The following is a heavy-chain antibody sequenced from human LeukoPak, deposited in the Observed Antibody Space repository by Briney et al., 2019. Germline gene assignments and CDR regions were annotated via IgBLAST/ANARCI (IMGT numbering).Heavy chain of an antibody. CDR2: ISYDGSNK. D-gene: IGHD3-22*01. CDR3: ARDDKGSIDY. Sequence: GGSLRLSCAASGFTFSTYAIHWVRQAPGKGLECVALISYDGSNKYYADSVKGRFTISRDNSKNTLYLQMNSLTAEDTALYYWARDDKGSIDYWGQGTLVTVSS. J-gene: IGHJ4*02. CDR1: GFTFSTYA. V-gene: IGHV3-30-3*01.